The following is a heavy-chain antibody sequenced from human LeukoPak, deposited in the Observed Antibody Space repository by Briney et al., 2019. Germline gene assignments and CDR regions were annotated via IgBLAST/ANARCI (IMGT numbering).Heavy chain of an antibody. V-gene: IGHV3-30*04. CDR3: AKIVTTFGAETSDY. CDR1: GFTFSSYA. Sequence: GGSLRLSCAASGFTFSSYAMHWVRQAPGKGLEWVAVISYDGSNKYYADSVKGRFTISRDNSKNTLYLQMNSLRAEDTAVYYCAKIVTTFGAETSDYWGQGTLVTVSS. J-gene: IGHJ4*02. D-gene: IGHD3-3*01. CDR2: ISYDGSNK.